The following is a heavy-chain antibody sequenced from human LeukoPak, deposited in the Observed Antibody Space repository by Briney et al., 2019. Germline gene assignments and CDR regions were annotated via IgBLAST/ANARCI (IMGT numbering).Heavy chain of an antibody. CDR3: ARARAVAEGWFAP. CDR2: INPNSGGT. Sequence: GASVKVSCKASGYTFTGYYMHWVRQAPGQGLEWMGRINPNSGGTNYAQKFQGRVTISRDNAKNSLYLQMNSLRAEDTAVYYCARARAVAEGWFAPWGQGTLVTVSS. V-gene: IGHV1-2*06. CDR1: GYTFTGYY. D-gene: IGHD6-19*01. J-gene: IGHJ5*02.